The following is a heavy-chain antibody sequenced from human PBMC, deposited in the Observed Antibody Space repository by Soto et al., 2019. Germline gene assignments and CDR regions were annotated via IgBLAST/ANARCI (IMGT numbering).Heavy chain of an antibody. CDR3: AGVRCAGDCYPSSYYYGMDV. CDR2: INHSGSA. J-gene: IGHJ6*02. D-gene: IGHD2-21*02. CDR1: SGSFSTYY. V-gene: IGHV4-34*01. Sequence: QVQLQQWGAGLLKPSETLSLTCAVYSGSFSTYYWTWIRQPPGEGLEWIGEINHSGSANYNSSLKNRVTRSADTAKNQFSLEVSSVTAADTALYYCAGVRCAGDCYPSSYYYGMDVWGQGTTVTVSS.